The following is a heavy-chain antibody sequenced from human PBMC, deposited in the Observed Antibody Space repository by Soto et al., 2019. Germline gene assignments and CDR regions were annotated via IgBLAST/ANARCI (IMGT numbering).Heavy chain of an antibody. D-gene: IGHD2-21*02. J-gene: IGHJ4*02. CDR3: ARGGDWQFDY. Sequence: QVQLQESGPGLVKPSGTLSLTCAVSGDSISSDKWWSWVRQPPGKGLEWIGEIHHSGRTNYNPSLKRRVTIFLEKSKNQVSLELSSMTAADPAVYYCARGGDWQFDYWGQGTLVTVSS. V-gene: IGHV4-4*02. CDR2: IHHSGRT. CDR1: GDSISSDKW.